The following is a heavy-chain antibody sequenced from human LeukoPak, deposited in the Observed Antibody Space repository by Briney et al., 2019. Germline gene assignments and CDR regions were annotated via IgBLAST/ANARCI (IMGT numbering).Heavy chain of an antibody. Sequence: SETLSLTCTVSGGSISSQYWSWIRQPPGKGLEWIGYGYYSGSTTYNPSLTSRVTISVDTSKNQFSLKLSSVTAADTAVYYCARSLNYYHFYFDYWGQGALVTVSP. V-gene: IGHV4-59*11. CDR2: GYYSGST. CDR1: GGSISSQY. CDR3: ARSLNYYHFYFDY. D-gene: IGHD3-22*01. J-gene: IGHJ4*02.